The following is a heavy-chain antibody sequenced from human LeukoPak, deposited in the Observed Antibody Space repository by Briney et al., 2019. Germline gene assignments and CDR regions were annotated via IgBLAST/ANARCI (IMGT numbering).Heavy chain of an antibody. CDR2: IKQDGNEK. V-gene: IGHV3-7*03. CDR1: EFTFSSYW. CDR3: ARDGGYCTGGTCYSTH. D-gene: IGHD2-15*01. Sequence: GGSLGLSCAASEFTFSSYWMTWVRQAPGKGLEWVASIKQDGNEKYYVDSVKGRFNISRDNAKNSLYLQMSCLRAEDTAVYYCARDGGYCTGGTCYSTHWGQGALVIVSS. J-gene: IGHJ4*02.